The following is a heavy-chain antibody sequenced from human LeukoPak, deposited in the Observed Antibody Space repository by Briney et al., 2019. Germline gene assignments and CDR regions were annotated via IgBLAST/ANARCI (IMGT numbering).Heavy chain of an antibody. J-gene: IGHJ6*03. CDR2: ISSDGTNN. V-gene: IGHV3-30*04. D-gene: IGHD6-19*01. Sequence: GGSLRLSCAASGFTFSSYAMHGVPQSPGKGLEGGAAISSDGTNNYYADAVKGRFTIPRDNSKNTLYLQMNSLRPEDMAVYYWPRDSQWLVSSGYYYYYMDVWGKGTTVTLPS. CDR1: GFTFSSYA. CDR3: PRDSQWLVSSGYYYYYMDV.